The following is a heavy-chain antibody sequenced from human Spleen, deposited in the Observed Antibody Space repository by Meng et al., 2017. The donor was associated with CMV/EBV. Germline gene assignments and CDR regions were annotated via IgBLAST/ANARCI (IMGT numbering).Heavy chain of an antibody. CDR2: ISPHNGNT. D-gene: IGHD3-3*01. V-gene: IGHV1-18*01. Sequence: ASVKVSCKTSGYTFISYAIGWVRQAPGQGLEWMGWISPHNGNTNYAQKFQGRVTMTTDTSTNTAYMDLESLTSDDTAVYYCARGRQKYSIFGVAILVDYWGQGALVTVSS. CDR1: GYTFISYA. CDR3: ARGRQKYSIFGVAILVDY. J-gene: IGHJ4*02.